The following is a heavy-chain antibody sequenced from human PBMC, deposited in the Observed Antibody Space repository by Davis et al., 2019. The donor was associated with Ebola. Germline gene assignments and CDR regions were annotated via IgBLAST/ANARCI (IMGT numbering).Heavy chain of an antibody. Sequence: GESLKISCAASGFPFRSYWMSWVRQAPGKGLEWVANIKQDGSEKYYVDSVKGRFTISRDNAKNSLSLEMNSLRAEDTAVYYCARVGGSCYGYWGQGALVSVSS. V-gene: IGHV3-7*01. CDR3: ARVGGSCYGY. D-gene: IGHD2-15*01. CDR1: GFPFRSYW. J-gene: IGHJ4*02. CDR2: IKQDGSEK.